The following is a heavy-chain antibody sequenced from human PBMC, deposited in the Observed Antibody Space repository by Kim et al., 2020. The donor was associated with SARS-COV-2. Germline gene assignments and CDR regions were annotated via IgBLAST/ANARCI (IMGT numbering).Heavy chain of an antibody. CDR2: IRSKAYGGTT. Sequence: GGSLRLSCTASGFTFGDYAMSWFRQAPGKGLEWVGFIRSKAYGGTTEYAASVKGRFTISRDDSKSIAYLQMNSLKTEDTAVYYCTRDRPAIVVVPAATPWVWGQGTLVTVSS. D-gene: IGHD2-2*01. CDR1: GFTFGDYA. CDR3: TRDRPAIVVVPAATPWV. J-gene: IGHJ4*02. V-gene: IGHV3-49*03.